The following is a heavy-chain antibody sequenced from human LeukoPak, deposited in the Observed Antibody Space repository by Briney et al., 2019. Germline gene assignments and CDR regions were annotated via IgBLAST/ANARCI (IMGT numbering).Heavy chain of an antibody. V-gene: IGHV3-74*01. J-gene: IGHJ1*01. CDR2: IKSDGST. CDR1: GVTFSTYW. Sequence: PGGSLRLSCAASGVTFSTYWMHWVRQAPGKGLVWVSRIKSDGSTNYAASAKGRFTISRDNAKNTLSLPMNSLRPEDTGVYYCARAPSEIGAYYPEYFRHWGQGTLVTVSS. D-gene: IGHD3-22*01. CDR3: ARAPSEIGAYYPEYFRH.